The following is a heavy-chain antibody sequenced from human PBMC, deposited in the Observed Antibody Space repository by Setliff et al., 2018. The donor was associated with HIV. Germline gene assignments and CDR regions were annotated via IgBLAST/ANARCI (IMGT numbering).Heavy chain of an antibody. V-gene: IGHV4-39*06. D-gene: IGHD3-10*01. CDR1: GGSISSSNYY. CDR2: IYYSGST. Sequence: PSETLSLTCTVSGGSISSSNYYWGWFRQPPGKGLGWIGSIYYSGSTYYNPSLKSRVTISVDTSKNQFTLKLSSVTAADTAMYYCASFFGECSDNLCHRSFQLWDQGALVTVSS. J-gene: IGHJ1*01. CDR3: ASFFGECSDNLCHRSFQL.